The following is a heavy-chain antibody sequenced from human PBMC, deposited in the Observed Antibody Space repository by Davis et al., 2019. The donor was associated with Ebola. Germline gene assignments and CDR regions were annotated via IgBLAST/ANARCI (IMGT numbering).Heavy chain of an antibody. J-gene: IGHJ5*02. CDR3: ARGTVAAAGWFDP. CDR2: INPNSGGT. CDR1: GYTFTGYY. D-gene: IGHD6-13*01. Sequence: ASVKVSCKASGYTFTGYYMHWVRQAPGQGLEWMGWINPNSGGTNYAQKFQGWVTMTRDTSISTAYMELSRLRSDDTAVYYCARGTVAAAGWFDPWGQGTLVTVSS. V-gene: IGHV1-2*04.